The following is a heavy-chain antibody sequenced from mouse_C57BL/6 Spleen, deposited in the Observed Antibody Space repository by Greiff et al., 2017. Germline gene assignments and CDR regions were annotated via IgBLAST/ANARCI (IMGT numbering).Heavy chain of an antibody. J-gene: IGHJ2*01. V-gene: IGHV1-69*01. CDR2: IDPSDSYT. D-gene: IGHD1-1*01. CDR3: ASGSTTVVEYYFDY. CDR1: GYTFTSYW. Sequence: VQLQQPGAELVMPGASVKLSCKASGYTFTSYWMHWVKQRPGQGLEWIGEIDPSDSYTNYNQKFKGKSTLTVDKSSSTAYMQLSSLTSEDSAVYYCASGSTTVVEYYFDYWCQGTTLTVSS.